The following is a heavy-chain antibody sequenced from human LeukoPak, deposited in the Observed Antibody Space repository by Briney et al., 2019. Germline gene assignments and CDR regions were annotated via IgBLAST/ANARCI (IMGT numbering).Heavy chain of an antibody. V-gene: IGHV4-34*01. D-gene: IGHD6-13*01. J-gene: IGHJ1*01. Sequence: SETLSLTCAVYGGSFSGYYWSWIRQPPGKGLEWIGEINHSGSTNYNPSLKSRATISVDTSKNQFSLKLSSVTAADTAVYYCARTAAGPKHFQHWGQGALVTVSS. CDR2: INHSGST. CDR3: ARTAAGPKHFQH. CDR1: GGSFSGYY.